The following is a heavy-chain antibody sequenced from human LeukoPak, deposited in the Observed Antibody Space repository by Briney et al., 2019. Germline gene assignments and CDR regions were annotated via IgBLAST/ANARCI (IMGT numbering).Heavy chain of an antibody. CDR3: ARDRIPLPGYCSGGSCYLPYYYGMDV. J-gene: IGHJ6*02. D-gene: IGHD2-15*01. Sequence: GGSLRLSCAASGFTFSSYGIHWVRQAPGKGLEWVSSISSSSSYIYYADSVKGRFTISRDNAKNSLYLQMNSLRAEDTAVYYCARDRIPLPGYCSGGSCYLPYYYGMDVWGQGTTVTVSS. CDR1: GFTFSSYG. CDR2: ISSSSSYI. V-gene: IGHV3-21*01.